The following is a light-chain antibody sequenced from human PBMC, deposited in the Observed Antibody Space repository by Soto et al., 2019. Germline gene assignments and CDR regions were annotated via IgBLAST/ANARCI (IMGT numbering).Light chain of an antibody. Sequence: DIQMTQSPSTLSASVGDRVTITCRASQSISGWLAWYQQKPGKAPKLLVYQASILEDGVPSRFSGSGSGTEFTLTISSRQPDDFASYYCQEYNSYWTFGPGTKVEMK. CDR3: QEYNSYWT. CDR2: QAS. J-gene: IGKJ1*01. V-gene: IGKV1-5*03. CDR1: QSISGW.